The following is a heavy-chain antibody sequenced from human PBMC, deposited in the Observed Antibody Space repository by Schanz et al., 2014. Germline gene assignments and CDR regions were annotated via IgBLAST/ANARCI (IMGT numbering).Heavy chain of an antibody. CDR3: GLASMVNAFDI. Sequence: QVQLVQSGTEVKKPGASVKVSCKASGYTFTSYYMHWVRQAPGQGLEWMGIIDPSGGSTSYAQKFQGRVTMTRDTSTSTVYMELSSLRSEDTAVYYCGLASMVNAFDIWGQGTMXTVSS. D-gene: IGHD2-8*01. V-gene: IGHV1-46*01. CDR1: GYTFTSYY. CDR2: IDPSGGST. J-gene: IGHJ3*02.